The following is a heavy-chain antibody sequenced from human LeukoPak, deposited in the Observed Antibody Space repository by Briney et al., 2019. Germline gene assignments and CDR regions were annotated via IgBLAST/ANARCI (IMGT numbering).Heavy chain of an antibody. CDR2: IYHSGST. V-gene: IGHV4-39*07. CDR1: GGSISSSNYY. D-gene: IGHD4-17*01. Sequence: SETLSLTCTVSGGSISSSNYYWGWIRQPPGKGLEWIGSIYHSGSTYYNPSLKSRVTISVDTSKNQFSLKLSSVTAADTAVYYCARVWYGDYGTYYYYYYYMDVWGKGTTVTVSS. CDR3: ARVWYGDYGTYYYYYYYMDV. J-gene: IGHJ6*03.